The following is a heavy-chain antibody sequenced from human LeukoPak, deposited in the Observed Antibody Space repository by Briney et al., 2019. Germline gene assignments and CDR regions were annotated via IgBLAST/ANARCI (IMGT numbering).Heavy chain of an antibody. CDR2: IDKSGGAP. V-gene: IGHV3-23*01. Sequence: GGSLGLSCEAAGFTFTNYAINWGRQAPGKGLGWVSFIDKSGGAPYYAASVKGRFFISRDNSKSTLSLQMNSLSVDDTAVYYWAKDLDSSDLWDTAYWGQGILVTVSP. J-gene: IGHJ4*02. D-gene: IGHD6-19*01. CDR3: AKDLDSSDLWDTAY. CDR1: GFTFTNYA.